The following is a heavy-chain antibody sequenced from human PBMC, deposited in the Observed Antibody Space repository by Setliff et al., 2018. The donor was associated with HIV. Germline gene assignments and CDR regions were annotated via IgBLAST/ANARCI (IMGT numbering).Heavy chain of an antibody. V-gene: IGHV4-38-2*01. D-gene: IGHD3-22*01. CDR1: GYSISSGYY. J-gene: IGHJ4*02. CDR3: ARHDSGVSYSLDY. CDR2: FYHSGTT. Sequence: SETLSLTCAVSGYSISSGYYWGWLRQPPGKGLEWVGSFYHSGTTYYNPSLKSRVTISVDTSKTQFSLKLSSVTAADTAVYYCARHDSGVSYSLDYWGQGTLVTVSS.